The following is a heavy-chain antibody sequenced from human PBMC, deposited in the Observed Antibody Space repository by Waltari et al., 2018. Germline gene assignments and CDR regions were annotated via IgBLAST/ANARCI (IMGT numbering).Heavy chain of an antibody. CDR1: GFTFSSYG. J-gene: IGHJ4*02. D-gene: IGHD6-19*01. CDR2: IWYDGSNK. CDR3: AKVNSSGWYGEVDY. V-gene: IGHV3-30*18. Sequence: QVQLVESGGGVVQPGRSLRLSCAASGFTFSSYGMHWVRQAPGKGLEWVAVIWYDGSNKYYADSVKGRFTISRDNSKNTLYLQMNSLRAEDTAMYYCAKVNSSGWYGEVDYWDQGTLVTVSS.